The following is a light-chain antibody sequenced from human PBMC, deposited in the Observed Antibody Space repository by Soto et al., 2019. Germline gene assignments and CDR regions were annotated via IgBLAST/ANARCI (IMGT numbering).Light chain of an antibody. V-gene: IGLV2-14*01. CDR3: SSYTSSSTHVV. CDR1: SSDVGGYNY. Sequence: QSALTQPAFVSGSPGQSITISCTGTSSDVGGYNYVSWYQQHPGKAPKLMIYDVSNRPSGVSNRFSRSKSGNTASLTISGLQAEDEADYYCSSYTSSSTHVVFGGGTKLTVL. CDR2: DVS. J-gene: IGLJ2*01.